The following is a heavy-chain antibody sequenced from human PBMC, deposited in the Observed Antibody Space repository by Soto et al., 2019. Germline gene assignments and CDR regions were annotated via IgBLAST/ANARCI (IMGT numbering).Heavy chain of an antibody. Sequence: SVKVSLQASWFTLSSPSVAWGGQAPGQSPEWIGWIVVGSGNTNYAQKFQERVTITRDMSTSTAYMELSSLRSEDTAVYYCAAGLGYCSGGSCYDAFDIWGQGTMVTVSS. CDR3: AAGLGYCSGGSCYDAFDI. CDR2: IVVGSGNT. J-gene: IGHJ3*02. D-gene: IGHD2-15*01. CDR1: WFTLSSPS. V-gene: IGHV1-58*01.